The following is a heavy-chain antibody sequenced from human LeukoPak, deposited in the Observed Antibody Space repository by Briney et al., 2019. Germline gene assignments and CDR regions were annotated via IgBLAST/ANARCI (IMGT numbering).Heavy chain of an antibody. J-gene: IGHJ6*03. CDR2: IYHSGST. Sequence: SETLSLTCTVSGGSISSGYYWGWIRPPPGKGLEWIGSIYHSGSTYYNPSLKSRVTISVDTSKNQFSLKLSSVTAADTAVYYCARAFRGVTSNPSYYYYYMDVWGKGTTVTISS. CDR3: ARAFRGVTSNPSYYYYYMDV. V-gene: IGHV4-38-2*02. D-gene: IGHD3-10*01. CDR1: GGSISSGYY.